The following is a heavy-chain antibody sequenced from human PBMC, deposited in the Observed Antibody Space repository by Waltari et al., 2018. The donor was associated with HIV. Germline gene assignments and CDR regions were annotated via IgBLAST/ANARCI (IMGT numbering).Heavy chain of an antibody. Sequence: VQLVESGGGWVQPGGSLLLSCAASGFPCSSHDMPWARQATGKGLEWVSAIGTAGDTYYPGSVKGRFTISRENAKNSLYLQMNSLRAGDTAVYYCARFNGRGSYYDYWGQGTLVTVSS. D-gene: IGHD3-10*01. CDR3: ARFNGRGSYYDY. CDR1: GFPCSSHD. J-gene: IGHJ4*02. CDR2: IGTAGDT. V-gene: IGHV3-13*04.